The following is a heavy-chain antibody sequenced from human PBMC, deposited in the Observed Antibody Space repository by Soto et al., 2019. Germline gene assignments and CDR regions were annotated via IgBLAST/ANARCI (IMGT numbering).Heavy chain of an antibody. J-gene: IGHJ4*02. V-gene: IGHV4-39*07. Sequence: SETLSLTCTVSGDSIASSRYYWGWIRQPPGKGLEWIGSVYYSGSTYYKWSLKSRVTISVDTSKNQFSLKLTSVTAADTAVYYCSRELFGGYSPAAYCGQGTLVTVSS. CDR3: SRELFGGYSPAAY. D-gene: IGHD2-15*01. CDR1: GDSIASSRYY. CDR2: VYYSGST.